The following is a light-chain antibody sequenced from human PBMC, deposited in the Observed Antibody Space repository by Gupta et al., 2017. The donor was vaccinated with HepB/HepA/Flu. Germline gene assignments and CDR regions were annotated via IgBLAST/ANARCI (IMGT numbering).Light chain of an antibody. CDR2: GNT. CDR1: SSNIGAGDD. CDR3: QSYDSSLRVV. J-gene: IGLJ2*01. Sequence: SVLTQPPSVSGPPGQRVTISSTGSSSNIGAGDDVHWYQRFPGSAPKVLIYGNTNRPSGVPDRFSGSKSGTAASLAISGLQAEDEADYYCQSYDSSLRVVFGGGTKVTVL. V-gene: IGLV1-40*01.